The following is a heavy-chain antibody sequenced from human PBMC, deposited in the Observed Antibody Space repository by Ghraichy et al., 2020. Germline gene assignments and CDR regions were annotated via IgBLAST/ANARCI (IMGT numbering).Heavy chain of an antibody. D-gene: IGHD3-10*01. CDR2: IKSNTDGGTT. CDR3: IWLGEFLGLGSLS. CDR1: GFTFYKAW. J-gene: IGHJ5*02. Sequence: GGSLRLSCAASGFTFYKAWMTWVRQAPGKGLEWVGRIKSNTDGGTTDYAAPVKGRFTISRDDSKNTLYLQMNSLKIEDTAVYYCIWLGEFLGLGSLSWGQGTLVTVSS. V-gene: IGHV3-15*01.